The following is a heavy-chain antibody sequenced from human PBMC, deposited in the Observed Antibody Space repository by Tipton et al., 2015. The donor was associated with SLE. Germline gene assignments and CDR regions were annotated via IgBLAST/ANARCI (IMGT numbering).Heavy chain of an antibody. CDR2: IYYTGST. CDR3: ASSRYYYYGLDV. D-gene: IGHD2/OR15-2a*01. CDR1: GESFNGYF. V-gene: IGHV4-59*01. Sequence: TLSLTCAVSGESFNGYFWTWIRQPPGKGLEWIGYIYYTGSTNYNPSLKSRVTMSVDPSKNHFSLKLSSVTAADTAVYYCASSRYYYYGLDVWGQGTTVTVSS. J-gene: IGHJ6*02.